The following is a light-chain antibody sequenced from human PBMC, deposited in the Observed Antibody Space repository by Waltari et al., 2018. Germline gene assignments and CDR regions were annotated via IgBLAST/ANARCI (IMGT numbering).Light chain of an antibody. CDR2: DAS. Sequence: EIVLTQSPATMSLSPGARDTLSCRASQSVSAFLAWYQQKPGQAPRLLIYDASNRATGIPARFSGSGSGTDFTLTISSLEPEDFAVYYCQQRSNWPLTFGPGTKVEIK. V-gene: IGKV3-11*01. CDR3: QQRSNWPLT. CDR1: QSVSAF. J-gene: IGKJ3*01.